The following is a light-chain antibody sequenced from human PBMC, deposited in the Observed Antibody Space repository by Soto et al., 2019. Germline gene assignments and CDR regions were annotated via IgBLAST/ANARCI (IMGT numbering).Light chain of an antibody. J-gene: IGLJ1*01. CDR1: KLGDKY. CDR3: QAWDSSTAPSV. V-gene: IGLV3-1*01. Sequence: SYELTQPPSVSVSPGQTASIACSGDKLGDKYVCWYQQKPGQSPVLVIYQDHKRPSGIPERFSGSNSGNTATLTISGTQAMDEADYYCQAWDSSTAPSVFGTGTKLTVL. CDR2: QDH.